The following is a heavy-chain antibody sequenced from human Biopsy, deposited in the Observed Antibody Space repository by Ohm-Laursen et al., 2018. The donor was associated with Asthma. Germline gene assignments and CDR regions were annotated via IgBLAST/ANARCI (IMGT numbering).Heavy chain of an antibody. CDR1: VLTFSRYG. CDR2: ISNDGANK. V-gene: IGHV3-30*03. CDR3: ARQVKSTVFGVSYKKFDF. J-gene: IGHJ4*02. Sequence: SLRLSCAASVLTFSRYGMVWVRLAPGKGLEWVALISNDGANKFYADSVQGRFTISRDNSKNTLYLQMHSLKIEDTAVYFCARQVKSTVFGVSYKKFDFWGQGTLVAVSS. D-gene: IGHD3-3*01.